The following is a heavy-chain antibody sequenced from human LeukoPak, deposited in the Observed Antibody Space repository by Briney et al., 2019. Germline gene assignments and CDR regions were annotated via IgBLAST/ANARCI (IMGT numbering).Heavy chain of an antibody. CDR1: GGSISSTRYY. D-gene: IGHD4-17*01. V-gene: IGHV4-39*01. Sequence: NTSETLSLTCSVSGGSISSTRYYWGWIRQPPGKGLEWIGSIYYSGSTYYNPSLKSRVTISVDTSNNQFSLKLRSVTAADTAVYYCARTPLYGDEDWGQGTLVTVSS. CDR2: IYYSGST. J-gene: IGHJ4*02. CDR3: ARTPLYGDED.